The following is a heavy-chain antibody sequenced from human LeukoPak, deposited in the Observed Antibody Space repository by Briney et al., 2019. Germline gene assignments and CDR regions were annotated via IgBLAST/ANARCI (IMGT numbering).Heavy chain of an antibody. V-gene: IGHV1-18*01. D-gene: IGHD3-10*01. CDR2: ISTYNGNT. J-gene: IGHJ4*02. CDR1: GYTFISYG. CDR3: ARERGSYSRVDY. Sequence: GASVKVSCKPSGYTFISYGISWVRQAPGQGLEWMGWISTYNGNTNYAQKPQGRVTMTTDTLTSTVYMELRSLRSDDTAVYYCARERGSYSRVDYWGQGTLVTVSS.